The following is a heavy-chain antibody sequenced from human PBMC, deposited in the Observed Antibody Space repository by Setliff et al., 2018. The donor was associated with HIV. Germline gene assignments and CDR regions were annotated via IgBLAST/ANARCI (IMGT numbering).Heavy chain of an antibody. V-gene: IGHV4-61*09. CDR2: IYTSGNSRYT. CDR1: GASVTNVLYY. CDR3: AREREAWSAYDS. D-gene: IGHD3-3*01. J-gene: IGHJ5*02. Sequence: SETLSLTCTVSGASVTNVLYYWSWLRQPAGKGLEWIGHIYTSGNSRYTNYNSSLESRVAISLDTSSNQFSLKLSSATAADTAVYHCAREREAWSAYDSWGQGTLGTVSS.